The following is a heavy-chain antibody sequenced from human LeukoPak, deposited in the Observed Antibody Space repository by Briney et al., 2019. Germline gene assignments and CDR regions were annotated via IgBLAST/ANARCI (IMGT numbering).Heavy chain of an antibody. CDR3: AKGDSSGYYYVRSWFDP. Sequence: PGGSLRLSCAASGFTFSSYWMNWARQAPGKGLEWVASINHNGNVNYYVDSVKGRFTISRDNSKNTLYLQMNSLRAEDTAVYYCAKGDSSGYYYVRSWFDPWGQGTLVTVSS. CDR1: GFTFSSYW. V-gene: IGHV3-7*03. CDR2: INHNGNVN. J-gene: IGHJ5*02. D-gene: IGHD3-22*01.